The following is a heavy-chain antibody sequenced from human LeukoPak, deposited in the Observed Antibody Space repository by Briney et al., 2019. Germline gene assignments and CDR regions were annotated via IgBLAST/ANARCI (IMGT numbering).Heavy chain of an antibody. D-gene: IGHD6-19*01. Sequence: ASVKVSCKASGYTFTSYGISWVRQAPGQGLEWMGWISAYNGNTNYAQKLQGRVTMTTDTSTSTAYMELRSLRSDGTAVYYCATPASIAVAAYYFDYWGQGTLVTVSS. CDR2: ISAYNGNT. CDR1: GYTFTSYG. V-gene: IGHV1-18*01. J-gene: IGHJ4*02. CDR3: ATPASIAVAAYYFDY.